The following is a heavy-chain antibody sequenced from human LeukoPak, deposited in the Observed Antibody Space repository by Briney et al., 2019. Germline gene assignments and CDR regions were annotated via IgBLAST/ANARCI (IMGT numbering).Heavy chain of an antibody. CDR1: GYSISSGYY. V-gene: IGHV4-38-2*02. D-gene: IGHD3-22*01. J-gene: IGHJ4*02. Sequence: NPSETLSLTCTVSGYSISSGYYWGWIRQPPGKGLEWIGSIYHSGSTYYNPSLKRRVTISVDTSKNQFSLKLSSVTAADTAVYYCASCLYYDSSGYYSGWGQGTLVTVSS. CDR2: IYHSGST. CDR3: ASCLYYDSSGYYSG.